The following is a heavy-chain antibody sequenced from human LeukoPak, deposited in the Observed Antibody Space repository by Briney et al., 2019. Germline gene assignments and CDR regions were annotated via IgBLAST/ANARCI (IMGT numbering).Heavy chain of an antibody. J-gene: IGHJ4*02. V-gene: IGHV4-39*07. Sequence: SETLFLTCTVSGGSISSGSYFWGWIRQPPGKGLEWIGTIYYSGSTYYNPSLESRITMSVDTSKNQFSLKLSSVTAADTAVYYCARVPYDAFDYWGQGTLVTVSS. CDR2: IYYSGST. CDR1: GGSISSGSYF. D-gene: IGHD5-12*01. CDR3: ARVPYDAFDY.